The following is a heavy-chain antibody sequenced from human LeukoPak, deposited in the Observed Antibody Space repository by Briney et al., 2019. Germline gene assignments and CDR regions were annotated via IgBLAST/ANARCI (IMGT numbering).Heavy chain of an antibody. CDR1: GNYW. CDR3: VSFYETY. D-gene: IGHD2-2*01. J-gene: IGHJ4*02. CDR2: INSDGSWT. Sequence: GGFLRLSCAASGNYWMHWVRQAPGKGLVWVSHINSDGSWTSYADSVKGRFTISKDNAKNTVYLQMNNLRAEDTAVYYCVSFYETYWGRGILVTVSS. V-gene: IGHV3-74*01.